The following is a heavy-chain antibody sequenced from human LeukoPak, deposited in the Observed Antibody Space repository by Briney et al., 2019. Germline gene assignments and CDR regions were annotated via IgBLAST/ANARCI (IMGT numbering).Heavy chain of an antibody. Sequence: SETLSLTCAVYGVSFSGYYWSWIRQPPGKGLEWVGEINHSGSTNYNPSLKSRVTISVDTSKNQFSLKLSSVTAADTAVYYCARGGYCSSTSCYGPVWLPPQRRLGNWFDPWGQGTLVTVSS. D-gene: IGHD2-2*01. CDR2: INHSGST. CDR3: ARGGYCSSTSCYGPVWLPPQRRLGNWFDP. V-gene: IGHV4-34*01. J-gene: IGHJ5*02. CDR1: GVSFSGYY.